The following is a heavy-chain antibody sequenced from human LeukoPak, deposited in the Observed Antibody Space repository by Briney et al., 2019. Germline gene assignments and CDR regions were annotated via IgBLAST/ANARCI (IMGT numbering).Heavy chain of an antibody. J-gene: IGHJ2*01. Sequence: PSETLSLTCTVSGGSISSYYWSWIRQPPGKGLEWIGYIYYSGSTNYNPSLKSRVTISVDTSKNQFSLKLSSVTAADTAVYYCARHPSEWELPYWYFDLWGRGTLVTVPS. CDR2: IYYSGST. CDR1: GGSISSYY. V-gene: IGHV4-59*08. CDR3: ARHPSEWELPYWYFDL. D-gene: IGHD1-26*01.